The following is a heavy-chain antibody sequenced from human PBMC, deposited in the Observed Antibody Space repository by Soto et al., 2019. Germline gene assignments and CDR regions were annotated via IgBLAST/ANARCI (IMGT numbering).Heavy chain of an antibody. V-gene: IGHV1-18*01. D-gene: IGHD3-16*01. J-gene: IGHJ3*01. Sequence: QVQLVQSGAEVKKPGASVKVSCKASGFAFSEYGFSWVRQAPGQGLEWMAWVSVYNGDLNYAQRFQGRVTLTTATSSHTVYMELRSLRADDSAVYYCTPYAYVKDAFDLWGQGTLVRVSS. CDR3: TPYAYVKDAFDL. CDR1: GFAFSEYG. CDR2: VSVYNGDL.